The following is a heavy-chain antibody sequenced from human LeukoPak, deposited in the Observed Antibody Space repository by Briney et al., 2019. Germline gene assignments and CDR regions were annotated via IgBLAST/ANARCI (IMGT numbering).Heavy chain of an antibody. CDR1: GFTFISSA. D-gene: IGHD3-22*01. Sequence: SVKVSCKTSGFTFISSAVQWVRQARGQRLEWIGWIVVGSGNTNYEQKFQERVTITRDMSTSTAYMELSSLRSEDTAVYYCAADPSYSSGSRYYFDYWGQGTLVTVSS. CDR3: AADPSYSSGSRYYFDY. J-gene: IGHJ4*02. V-gene: IGHV1-58*01. CDR2: IVVGSGNT.